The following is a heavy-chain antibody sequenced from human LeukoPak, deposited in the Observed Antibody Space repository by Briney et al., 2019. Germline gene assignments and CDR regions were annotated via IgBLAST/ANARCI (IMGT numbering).Heavy chain of an antibody. V-gene: IGHV1-69*01. D-gene: IGHD3-9*01. CDR2: IITIFGTA. CDR3: ARVFYDILTGYYNWFDP. J-gene: IGHJ5*02. CDR1: GGTFSSYA. Sequence: SVKVSCKASGGTFSSYAISWVRQAPGQGLEWMGGIITIFGTANYAQKFQGRVTITADESTSTAYMELSSLRSEDTAVYYCARVFYDILTGYYNWFDPWGQGTLVTVSS.